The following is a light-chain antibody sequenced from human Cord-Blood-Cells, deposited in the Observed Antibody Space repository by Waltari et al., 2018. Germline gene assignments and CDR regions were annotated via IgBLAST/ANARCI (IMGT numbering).Light chain of an antibody. CDR2: EGS. Sequence: QSALTQPASVSGSPGQSITISCTGTSSDGGSYKLVSWYQKHPGKAPQLMIYEGSKRPSGVSSRCSGSKSGNTASLTISGRQAEDEADYYCCSYAGSSTFVVFGGGTKLTVL. V-gene: IGLV2-23*03. J-gene: IGLJ2*01. CDR1: SSDGGSYKL. CDR3: CSYAGSSTFVV.